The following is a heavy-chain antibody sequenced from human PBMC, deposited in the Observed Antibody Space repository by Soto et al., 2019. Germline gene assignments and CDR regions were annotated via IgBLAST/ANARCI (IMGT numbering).Heavy chain of an antibody. D-gene: IGHD3-10*01. CDR3: ARGLSTGSPYSGGWYYFDS. J-gene: IGHJ4*02. Sequence: QVQIHQWGAGVLKPSETLSLTCAVSGGSFSGYIWTWIRQTPGKGLQWIGQINHSGSAVYNPSLKTRVXXXLXXNTRFSLEMSSVTAADTAVYYCARGLSTGSPYSGGWYYFDSWGQGATVTVS. V-gene: IGHV4-34*01. CDR1: GGSFSGYI. CDR2: INHSGSA.